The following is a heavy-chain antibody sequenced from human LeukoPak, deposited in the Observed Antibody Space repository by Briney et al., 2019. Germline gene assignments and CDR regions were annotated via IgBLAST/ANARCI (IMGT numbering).Heavy chain of an antibody. CDR1: GFTFSGYE. CDR2: ISSSGSTI. Sequence: GGSLRLSCAASGFTFSGYEMNWVRQAPGKGLEWVSYISSSGSTIYYADSVKGRFTISRDNAKNSLYLQMNSLRDEDTAVYYCARDRSMVRGVILDYWGQGTLVTVSS. CDR3: ARDRSMVRGVILDY. J-gene: IGHJ4*02. D-gene: IGHD3-10*01. V-gene: IGHV3-48*03.